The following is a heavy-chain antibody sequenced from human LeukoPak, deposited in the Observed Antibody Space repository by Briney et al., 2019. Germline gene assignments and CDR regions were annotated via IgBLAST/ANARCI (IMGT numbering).Heavy chain of an antibody. Sequence: PGGSLRLSCAASGFTVSSNYMSWVRQAPGKGLEWVSVIYSGGSTYYADSVKGRFTISRDNSKNTLYLQMNSLRAEDTAVYCCAREGRYCSGGSCYYPFDYWGQGTLVTVSS. V-gene: IGHV3-66*01. D-gene: IGHD2-15*01. CDR3: AREGRYCSGGSCYYPFDY. J-gene: IGHJ4*02. CDR2: IYSGGST. CDR1: GFTVSSNY.